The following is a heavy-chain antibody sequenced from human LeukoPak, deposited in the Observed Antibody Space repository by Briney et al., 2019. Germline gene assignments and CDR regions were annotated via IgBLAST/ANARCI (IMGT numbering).Heavy chain of an antibody. J-gene: IGHJ4*02. D-gene: IGHD3-22*01. Sequence: GASVKVSCKASGYTFTSYGISWVRQAPGQGLEWMGWISAYNGNTNYAQKLQGRVTMTTDTSTSTAYMELRSLRPDDTAVYYCARGGPRDDYYDSSGYSRASDYWGQGTLVTVSS. V-gene: IGHV1-18*01. CDR3: ARGGPRDDYYDSSGYSRASDY. CDR2: ISAYNGNT. CDR1: GYTFTSYG.